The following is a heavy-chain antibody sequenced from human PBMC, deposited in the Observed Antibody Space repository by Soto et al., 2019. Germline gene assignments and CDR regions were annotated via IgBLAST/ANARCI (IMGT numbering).Heavy chain of an antibody. V-gene: IGHV3-7*01. CDR1: GFTFSHYW. D-gene: IGHD5-12*01. CDR2: INGDGSDK. CDR3: TRALVGDGYNSGY. J-gene: IGHJ4*02. Sequence: EVQLAESGGGLVQSGGSLRLSCAASGFTFSHYWMSWVRQAPGKGLECVANINGDGSDKYYVDSVKGRFTISRENAKNSLYLQMNSLRAEDTAVYYCTRALVGDGYNSGYWGQGTLVTVSS.